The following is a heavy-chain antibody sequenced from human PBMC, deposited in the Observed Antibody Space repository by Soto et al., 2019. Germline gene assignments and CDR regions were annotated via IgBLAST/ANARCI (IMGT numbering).Heavy chain of an antibody. CDR3: AKVRYSSPMGYYYGMDV. D-gene: IGHD6-19*01. Sequence: SVKVSCKASRVAFSKFIVTWVRQAPGLGLEWVGGIIPIFGTANYAQKFQGRVTITADESTSTSYMEVNNLRSEDTAVYYCAKVRYSSPMGYYYGMDVWGQGTLVTV. CDR2: IIPIFGTA. CDR1: RVAFSKFI. J-gene: IGHJ6*02. V-gene: IGHV1-69*13.